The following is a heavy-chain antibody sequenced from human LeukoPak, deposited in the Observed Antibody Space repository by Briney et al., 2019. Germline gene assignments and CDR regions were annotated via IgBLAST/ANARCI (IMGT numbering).Heavy chain of an antibody. D-gene: IGHD3-3*01. Sequence: SVKVSCKASGGTFSSYAISRVRQAPGQGLEWMGGIIPIFGTANYAQKFQGRVTITADESTSTAYMELSSLRSEDTAVYYCARVERKDYDFWSGYMTDYYYYGMDVWGQGTTVTVSS. CDR3: ARVERKDYDFWSGYMTDYYYYGMDV. CDR1: GGTFSSYA. CDR2: IIPIFGTA. J-gene: IGHJ6*02. V-gene: IGHV1-69*13.